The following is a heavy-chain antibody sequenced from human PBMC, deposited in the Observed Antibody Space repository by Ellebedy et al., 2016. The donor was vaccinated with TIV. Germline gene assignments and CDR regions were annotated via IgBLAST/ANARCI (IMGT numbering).Heavy chain of an antibody. V-gene: IGHV1-46*01. J-gene: IGHJ6*02. CDR2: INPSGGST. D-gene: IGHD3-9*01. CDR1: GYTFTSYY. Sequence: ASVKVSCXASGYTFTSYYMHWVRQAPGQGLEWMGIINPSGGSTSYAQKFQGRVTMTRDTSTSTVYMELSSLRSEDTAVYYCARGPWRYFDWLLRVPYYYYGMDVWGQGTTVTVSS. CDR3: ARGPWRYFDWLLRVPYYYYGMDV.